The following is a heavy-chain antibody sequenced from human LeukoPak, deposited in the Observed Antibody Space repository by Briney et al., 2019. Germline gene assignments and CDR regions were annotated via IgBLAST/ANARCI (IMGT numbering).Heavy chain of an antibody. D-gene: IGHD1-26*01. V-gene: IGHV4-4*07. Sequence: SETLSLTCTVSGVSISTYYWSWFRQPAGKGLEWIGRLYASGPTNYNPSLESRVTMSVDTSKNQLSLNVNSVTVADTAVYFCARHTRMWGYFDYWGQGTLVAVSS. CDR1: GVSISTYY. CDR2: LYASGPT. J-gene: IGHJ4*02. CDR3: ARHTRMWGYFDY.